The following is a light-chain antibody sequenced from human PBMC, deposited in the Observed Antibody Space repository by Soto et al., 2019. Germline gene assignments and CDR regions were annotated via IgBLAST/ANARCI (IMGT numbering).Light chain of an antibody. V-gene: IGKV1-5*03. CDR3: QQYNTYWT. CDR1: QPIDTW. J-gene: IGKJ1*01. CDR2: RAS. Sequence: DFQMTQSPSTLSAPVGARVTITCRASQPIDTWVAWLQQKPGKAPKLLIYRASILQNGVPSRFSGSGSGTEFTLTISSLQPDDFATYFCQQYNTYWTFGRGTKVE.